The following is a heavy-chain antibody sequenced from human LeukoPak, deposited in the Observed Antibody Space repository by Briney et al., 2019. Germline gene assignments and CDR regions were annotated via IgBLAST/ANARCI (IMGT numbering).Heavy chain of an antibody. CDR3: ARDYDFWSGYLDY. D-gene: IGHD3-3*01. CDR1: GFSFDNYW. J-gene: IGHJ4*02. Sequence: PGGSLRLSCAVSGFSFDNYWMSWGRPAPGKGLGWVANIKQDGSEKYYVDSVKGRFSISRDNAKNSLYLQMNSLRAEDTAVYYCARDYDFWSGYLDYWGQGTLVTVSS. CDR2: IKQDGSEK. V-gene: IGHV3-7*05.